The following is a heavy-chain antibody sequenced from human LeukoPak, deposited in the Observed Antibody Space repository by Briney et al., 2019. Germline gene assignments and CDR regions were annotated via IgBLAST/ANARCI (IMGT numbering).Heavy chain of an antibody. CDR1: GFTFSTYA. CDR2: ISYDGSNE. J-gene: IGHJ5*02. CDR3: AKLAGNWKGGVNWFDL. D-gene: IGHD1-20*01. Sequence: GGSLRLSCAASGFTFSTYAMHWVRQAPGKGLEWVAVISYDGSNEYYADSVKGRFTISRDNSKNTLYLQMNSLRAEDTAVYYCAKLAGNWKGGVNWFDLWGQGTLVTVSS. V-gene: IGHV3-30-3*02.